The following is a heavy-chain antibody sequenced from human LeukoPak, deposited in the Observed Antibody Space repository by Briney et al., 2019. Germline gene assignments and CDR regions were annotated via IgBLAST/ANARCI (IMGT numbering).Heavy chain of an antibody. CDR3: AKDEDIVVVVAATHDDAFDI. CDR1: GFTFSSYG. CDR2: ISGSGGST. D-gene: IGHD2-15*01. Sequence: PGGSLRLSCAASGFTFSSYGMSWVRQAPGKGLEWVSAISGSGGSTYYADSVKGRFTISRDNSKNTLYLQMNSLRAEDTAVYYCAKDEDIVVVVAATHDDAFDIWGQGTMVTVSS. J-gene: IGHJ3*02. V-gene: IGHV3-23*01.